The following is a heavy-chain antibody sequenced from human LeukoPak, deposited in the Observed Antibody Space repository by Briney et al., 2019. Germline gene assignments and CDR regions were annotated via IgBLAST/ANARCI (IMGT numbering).Heavy chain of an antibody. D-gene: IGHD2-2*01. CDR1: GFTFSSYG. CDR2: IRYDGSNK. V-gene: IGHV3-30*02. CDR3: ASWGYCSSTSCQPHYYYYYMDV. J-gene: IGHJ6*03. Sequence: GGSLRLSCAASGFTFSSYGMHWVRQAPGKGLEWVAFIRYDGSNKYYADSVKGRFTISRDNSKNTLYLQMNSLRAEDTAVYYCASWGYCSSTSCQPHYYYYYMDVWGKGTTVTISS.